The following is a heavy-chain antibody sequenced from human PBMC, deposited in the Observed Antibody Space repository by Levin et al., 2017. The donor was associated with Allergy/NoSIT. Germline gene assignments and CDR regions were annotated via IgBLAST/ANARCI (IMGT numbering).Heavy chain of an antibody. CDR1: GFTFSTYW. CDR3: ARLPYEWAFHY. CDR2: IKQDGSEK. Sequence: GGSLRLSCAASGFTFSTYWMTWVRQAPGKGLEWVANIKQDGSEKYYVDSVKGRFTISRDNAKNSMYLQMNSLRAEDTAVYYCARLPYEWAFHYWGQGALVTVSS. J-gene: IGHJ4*02. D-gene: IGHD2-8*01. V-gene: IGHV3-7*04.